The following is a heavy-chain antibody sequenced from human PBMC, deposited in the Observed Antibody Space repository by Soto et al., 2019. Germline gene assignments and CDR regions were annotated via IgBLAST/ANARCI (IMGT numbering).Heavy chain of an antibody. CDR3: ARSRVIVVVVAATHDAFDI. J-gene: IGHJ3*02. D-gene: IGHD2-15*01. CDR2: IIPILGIA. CDR1: GGTFSSYT. V-gene: IGHV1-69*02. Sequence: GASVKVSCKASGGTFSSYTISWVRQAPGQGLEWMGRIIPILGIANYAQKFQGRVTITADKSTSTAYMELSSLRSEDTAVYYCARSRVIVVVVAATHDAFDIWGQGTMVTVSS.